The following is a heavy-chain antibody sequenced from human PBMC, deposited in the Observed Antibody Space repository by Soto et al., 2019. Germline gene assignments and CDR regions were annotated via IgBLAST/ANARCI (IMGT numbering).Heavy chain of an antibody. Sequence: ASVKVSCKASGYTFTNYLMHWVRQAPGQGLEWMGIINPSGGSTTYAQKFQGRIILTRDTSTNTVYMELGSLRSEDTAVYYCARDQGSRPLYGMDVWGQGXTVTVYS. J-gene: IGHJ6*02. V-gene: IGHV1-46*01. CDR3: ARDQGSRPLYGMDV. CDR2: INPSGGST. CDR1: GYTFTNYL.